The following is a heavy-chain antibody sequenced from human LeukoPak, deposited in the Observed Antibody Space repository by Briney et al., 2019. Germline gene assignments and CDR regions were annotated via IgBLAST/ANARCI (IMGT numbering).Heavy chain of an antibody. CDR2: IYHSGST. CDR1: GGSISSGGYY. V-gene: IGHV4-30-2*01. CDR3: ARGGDIVVVPAAPTDSEFDP. J-gene: IGHJ5*02. D-gene: IGHD2-2*01. Sequence: SETLSLTCTVSGGSISSGGYYWSWIRQPPGKGLEWIGYIYHSGSTYYNPSLKSRVTISVDRSKNQFSLKLSSVTAADTAVYYCARGGDIVVVPAAPTDSEFDPWGQGTLVTVSS.